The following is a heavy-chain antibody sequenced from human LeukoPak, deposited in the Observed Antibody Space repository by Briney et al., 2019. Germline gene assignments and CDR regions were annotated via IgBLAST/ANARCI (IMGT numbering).Heavy chain of an antibody. V-gene: IGHV4-39*07. Sequence: PSETLSLTCTVSGGSISSSSYYWGWIRQPPGKGLEWIGSIYYSGSTYYNPSLKSRVTISVDTSKNQFSLKLSSVTAADTAVYYCARSNWNYAFDIWGQGTMVTVSS. CDR2: IYYSGST. CDR1: GGSISSSSYY. D-gene: IGHD1-7*01. J-gene: IGHJ3*02. CDR3: ARSNWNYAFDI.